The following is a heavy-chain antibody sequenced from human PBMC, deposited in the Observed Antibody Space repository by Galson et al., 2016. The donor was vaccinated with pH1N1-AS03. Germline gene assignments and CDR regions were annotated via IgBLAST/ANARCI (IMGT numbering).Heavy chain of an antibody. D-gene: IGHD3-22*01. V-gene: IGHV3-9*01. CDR1: GFTFDEYA. J-gene: IGHJ4*02. Sequence: SLRLSCAASGFTFDEYAMHWVRQAPGKGLEWVSGISWNRGNIGYADSVKGRFTTSRDNAQNSLYLQMNGLRAEDTAVYYCASSKLDSSGYYYLDHWGQGTLITVSS. CDR2: ISWNRGNI. CDR3: ASSKLDSSGYYYLDH.